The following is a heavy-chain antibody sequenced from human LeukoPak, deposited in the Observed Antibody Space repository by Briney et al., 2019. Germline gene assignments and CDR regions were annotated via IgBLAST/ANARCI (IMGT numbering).Heavy chain of an antibody. CDR3: AKDYLSISMIILVTAGMFFDS. CDR1: GFTLSSYG. J-gene: IGHJ4*02. CDR2: ISGSGGKT. Sequence: GGSLRLSCAASGFTLSSYGMSWVRQAPGKGLEWVSGISGSGGKTYYADSVKGRFTISRDNSKNTLYLQMNSLRAEDTAVYYCAKDYLSISMIILVTAGMFFDSWGQGTLVTVSS. D-gene: IGHD3-22*01. V-gene: IGHV3-23*01.